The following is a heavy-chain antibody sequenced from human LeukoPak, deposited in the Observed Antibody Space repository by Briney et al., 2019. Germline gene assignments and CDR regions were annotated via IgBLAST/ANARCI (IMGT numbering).Heavy chain of an antibody. Sequence: TSETLSLTCTVSGGSISSYYWSWIRQPPGKGLECIGYIYYSGSTNYNPSLKSRVTISVDTSKNQFSLKLSSVTAADTAVYYCARGLMMAVAGRGEFHYWGQGTLVTVSS. CDR3: ARGLMMAVAGRGEFHY. D-gene: IGHD6-13*01. CDR2: IYYSGST. V-gene: IGHV4-59*01. CDR1: GGSISSYY. J-gene: IGHJ4*02.